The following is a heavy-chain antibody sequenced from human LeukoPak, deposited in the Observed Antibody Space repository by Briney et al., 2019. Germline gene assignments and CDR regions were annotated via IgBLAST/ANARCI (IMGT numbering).Heavy chain of an antibody. CDR3: SAERAGTIIDY. CDR1: GHSISSTYY. V-gene: IGHV4-38-2*01. Sequence: SETLSLTCAVSGHSISSTYYWGWIRPPPGKGLEWTGSIYRSGTTYYNPSLKSRVTISIDTSKNQFSLSLRSVTAADAAVYYCSAERAGTIIDYWGQGTLVTVSS. J-gene: IGHJ4*02. CDR2: IYRSGTT. D-gene: IGHD6-13*01.